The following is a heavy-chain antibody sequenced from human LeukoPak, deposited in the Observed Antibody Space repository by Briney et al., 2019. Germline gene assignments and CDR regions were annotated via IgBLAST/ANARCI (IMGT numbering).Heavy chain of an antibody. J-gene: IGHJ4*02. CDR3: SRVYCSGGDCSSAVVDY. CDR2: IKSKTDGDTT. D-gene: IGHD2-15*01. V-gene: IGHV3-15*01. Sequence: GGSLRLSCAASGFTFSNAWMSWVRQAPGKGLEWVGRIKSKTDGDTTDYLAPVRGRFTISRDDSKNTLYLQMNSLKTEDTAIYYCSRVYCSGGDCSSAVVDYWGQGTLVTVSP. CDR1: GFTFSNAW.